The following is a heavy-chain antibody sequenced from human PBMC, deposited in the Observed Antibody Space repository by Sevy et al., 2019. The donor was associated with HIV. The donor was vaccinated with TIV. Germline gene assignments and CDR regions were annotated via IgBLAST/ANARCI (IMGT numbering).Heavy chain of an antibody. Sequence: GGSLRLSCAASGFTFSSYAMSWVRQAPGKGLEWVSAISGSGGSTYYADSVKGRFTISRDNSKNTLYLQMNSLRAEDTSVYYCAKDVGTITGTTRLVYYYYYGMDVWGQGTTVTVSS. D-gene: IGHD1-7*01. V-gene: IGHV3-23*01. CDR1: GFTFSSYA. J-gene: IGHJ6*02. CDR2: ISGSGGST. CDR3: AKDVGTITGTTRLVYYYYYGMDV.